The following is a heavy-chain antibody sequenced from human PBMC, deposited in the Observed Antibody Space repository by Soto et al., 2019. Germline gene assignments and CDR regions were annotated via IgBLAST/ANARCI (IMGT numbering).Heavy chain of an antibody. J-gene: IGHJ4*02. CDR1: GASISTYS. Sequence: QVQLQQSGPGLVRPSETLSLTCSVSGASISTYSWSWIRQPAGKGLEWIGRFYNSENTYYNPSLRSRVTMSVDTSKNQFSLKLSSVTAADTAMYYCAREIGSTTSPYHYDYWGQGTLVTVSS. CDR3: AREIGSTTSPYHYDY. V-gene: IGHV4-4*07. CDR2: FYNSENT. D-gene: IGHD2-2*01.